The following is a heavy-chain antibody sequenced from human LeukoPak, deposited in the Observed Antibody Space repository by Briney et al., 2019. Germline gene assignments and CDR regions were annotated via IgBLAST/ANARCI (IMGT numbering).Heavy chain of an antibody. J-gene: IGHJ5*02. CDR3: ASHRGYCSGGSCYAGNWFDP. CDR2: IIPILGIA. CDR1: GGTFSRYA. D-gene: IGHD2-15*01. V-gene: IGHV1-69*10. Sequence: ASVKVSCTASGGTFSRYAISWVRQAPGQGLEWMGRIIPILGIANYAQKLQGRVTITADKSTSTAYMELSSLRSEDTAVYYCASHRGYCSGGSCYAGNWFDPWGQGTLVTVSS.